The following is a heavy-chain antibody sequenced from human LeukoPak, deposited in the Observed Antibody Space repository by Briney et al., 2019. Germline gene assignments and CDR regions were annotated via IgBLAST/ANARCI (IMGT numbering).Heavy chain of an antibody. V-gene: IGHV3-23*01. J-gene: IGHJ4*02. D-gene: IGHD3-9*01. Sequence: GGSLRLSCAASGFTFSSYAMSWVRQAPGKGLQWVSTFSGSGGSTYYADSVKGRFTISRDNSKNTLSLQMTSLRVEDTAVYYCARSYFSVTGYYFDFWGQGTLVTVSS. CDR1: GFTFSSYA. CDR2: FSGSGGST. CDR3: ARSYFSVTGYYFDF.